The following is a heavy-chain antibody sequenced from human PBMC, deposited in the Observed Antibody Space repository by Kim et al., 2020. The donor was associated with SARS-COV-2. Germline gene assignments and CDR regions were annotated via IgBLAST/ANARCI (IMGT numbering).Heavy chain of an antibody. D-gene: IGHD6-13*01. Sequence: ASVKVSCKASGYTFTSHAMNWVRQAPGQGLEWMGWINTNTGNPTYAQDFTGRFVFSLDTSVSAAYLQISSLKAEDTAVYYCARGLYSGTWYYGMDVWGQGTAVTVSS. CDR1: GYTFTSHA. CDR2: INTNTGNP. CDR3: ARGLYSGTWYYGMDV. J-gene: IGHJ6*02. V-gene: IGHV7-4-1*02.